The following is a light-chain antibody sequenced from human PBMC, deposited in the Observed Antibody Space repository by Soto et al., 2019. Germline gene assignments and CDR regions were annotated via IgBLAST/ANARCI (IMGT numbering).Light chain of an antibody. CDR1: QSVSINQ. CDR2: GAA. J-gene: IGKJ2*01. CDR3: QQYGSSPRYT. Sequence: EIVLTQSPGTLSLSPGESATLSCRASQSVSINQLAWYQQRPGQAPRLLIYGAATRATGIPDRFSGSGSGTDFTLTISRLEPEDFVVYYCQQYGSSPRYTFGQGTKLEIK. V-gene: IGKV3-20*01.